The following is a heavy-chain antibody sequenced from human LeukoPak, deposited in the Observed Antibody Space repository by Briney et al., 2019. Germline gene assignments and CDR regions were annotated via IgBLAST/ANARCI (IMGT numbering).Heavy chain of an antibody. CDR3: ARRWNYGRNYYIDV. J-gene: IGHJ6*03. V-gene: IGHV4-34*01. CDR1: GGSFSNYY. CDR2: INDSGRT. D-gene: IGHD1-7*01. Sequence: SESLSLTCAVYGGSFSNYYWSWIRQTPGKGMEWIGEINDSGRTNYNPSLMSRVTVSVDTSKNQFSLRLTSVTATDTAVYYCARRWNYGRNYYIDVWGKGAAVSVSS.